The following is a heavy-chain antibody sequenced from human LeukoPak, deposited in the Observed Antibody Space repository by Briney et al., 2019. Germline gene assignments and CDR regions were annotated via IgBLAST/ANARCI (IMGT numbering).Heavy chain of an antibody. CDR1: GFTFSSYE. D-gene: IGHD5-12*01. CDR2: ISNSGTAI. J-gene: IGHJ4*02. Sequence: GGSLRLSCAASGFTFSSYEMNWVRQAPGKGLEWVSYISNSGTAIYYADSVEGRFTISRDNAKNSLYLQMNSLRAEDTALYYCARDLFSGYDPRTFDLWGQGTLVTVSS. V-gene: IGHV3-48*03. CDR3: ARDLFSGYDPRTFDL.